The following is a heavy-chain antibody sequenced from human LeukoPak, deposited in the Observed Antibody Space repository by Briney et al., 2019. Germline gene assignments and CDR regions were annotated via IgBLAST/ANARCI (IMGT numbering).Heavy chain of an antibody. Sequence: VXXXPGXXXEWVSVIYSGGSTYYADSVKGRFTISRDNSKNTLYLQMNSLRAEDTAVYYCARFRLSVAFDIWGQGTMVTVSS. J-gene: IGHJ3*02. D-gene: IGHD3-10*01. CDR3: ARFRLSVAFDI. CDR2: IYSGGST. V-gene: IGHV3-66*01.